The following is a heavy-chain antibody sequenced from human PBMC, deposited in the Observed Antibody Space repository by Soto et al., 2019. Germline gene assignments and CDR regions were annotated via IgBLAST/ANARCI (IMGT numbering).Heavy chain of an antibody. CDR3: LKGYSSRVGVYFDY. CDR1: GFTFSSYA. D-gene: IGHD5-18*01. CDR2: ISGSGGST. V-gene: IGHV3-23*01. Sequence: EVQLLEYGGGLVQPGGSLRLSCAASGFTFSSYAMSWVRQAPGKGLEWVSAISGSGGSTYYADSVKGRFKSSRDNSKNTLYLQMDSLRAEDTAVYYCLKGYSSRVGVYFDYWGEGTLVTVSS. J-gene: IGHJ4*02.